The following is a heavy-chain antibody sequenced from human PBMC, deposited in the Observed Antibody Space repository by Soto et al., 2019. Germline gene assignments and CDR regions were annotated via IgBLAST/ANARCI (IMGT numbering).Heavy chain of an antibody. CDR3: ARDLGGYVDWFDP. CDR1: GYTFTSYA. D-gene: IGHD6-25*01. J-gene: IGHJ5*02. CDR2: INAGNGNT. V-gene: IGHV1-3*01. Sequence: ASVKVSCKASGYTFTSYAMHWVRQAPGQRLEWMGWINAGNGNTKYSQRFQGRVTITRDTSASTAYMELSSLRSEDTAVYYCARDLGGYVDWFDPRGQGTLVTVSS.